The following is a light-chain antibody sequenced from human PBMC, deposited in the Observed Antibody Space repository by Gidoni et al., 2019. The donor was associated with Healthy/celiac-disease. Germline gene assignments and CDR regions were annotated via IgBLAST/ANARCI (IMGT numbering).Light chain of an antibody. J-gene: IGLJ3*02. CDR2: LNSDGSH. Sequence: QLVLTQSPPASASLGAPVKLTCTLSSGHSSYAIAWHQQQPEKGPRYLMKLNSDGSHSKGDGIPDRFSGSSSGAERYLTISSRQSEDEADYYCQSWGTGIEGVFGGGTKLTVL. V-gene: IGLV4-69*01. CDR3: QSWGTGIEGV. CDR1: SGHSSYA.